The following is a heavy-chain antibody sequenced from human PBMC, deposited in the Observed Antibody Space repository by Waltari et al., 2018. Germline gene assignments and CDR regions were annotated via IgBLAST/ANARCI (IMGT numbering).Heavy chain of an antibody. CDR2: IKQDGSEK. J-gene: IGHJ4*02. V-gene: IGHV3-7*01. CDR1: GFTFSSYW. CDR3: ARDRDSSGSSFDY. Sequence: EVQLVESGGGLVQPGGSLRLSCAASGFTFSSYWMSWVRQAPGKGREWVANIKQDGSEKYDGDSVKGRFTISRDNAKNSLYLQMNSLRAEDTAVYYCARDRDSSGSSFDYWGQGTLVTVSS. D-gene: IGHD3-22*01.